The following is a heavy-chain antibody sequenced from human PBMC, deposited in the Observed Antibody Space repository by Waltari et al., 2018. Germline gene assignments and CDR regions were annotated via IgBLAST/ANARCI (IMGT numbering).Heavy chain of an antibody. CDR3: ARDLRAYGSGSPYYFDY. D-gene: IGHD3-10*01. J-gene: IGHJ4*02. V-gene: IGHV3-21*01. Sequence: EVQLVESGGGLVKPGGSLRLSCAASGFTFSSYSMNWVRQAPGKGLEWVSSISSSSIYIYYADSGKGRFTISRDNAKNSLYLQMNSLRAEDTAVYYCARDLRAYGSGSPYYFDYWGQGTLVTVSS. CDR1: GFTFSSYS. CDR2: ISSSSIYI.